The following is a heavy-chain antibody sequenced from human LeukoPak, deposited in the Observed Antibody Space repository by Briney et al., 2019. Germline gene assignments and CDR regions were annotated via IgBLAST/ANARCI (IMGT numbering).Heavy chain of an antibody. CDR3: ARATMTTVDY. V-gene: IGHV4-61*02. D-gene: IGHD4-17*01. Sequence: SETLSLTCTVSGGSISSSSYYWGWIRQPAGKGLEWIGRIYTSGSTNYNPSLKSRVTISVDTSKNQFSLKLSSVTAADTAVYYCARATMTTVDYWGQGTLVTVSS. CDR2: IYTSGST. J-gene: IGHJ4*02. CDR1: GGSISSSSYY.